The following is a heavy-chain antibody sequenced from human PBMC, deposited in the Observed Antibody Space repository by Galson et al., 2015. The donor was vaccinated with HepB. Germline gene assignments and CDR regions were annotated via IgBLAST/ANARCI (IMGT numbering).Heavy chain of an antibody. CDR1: GFTFNSYA. J-gene: IGHJ4*02. CDR2: ISYDGRVT. D-gene: IGHD3-10*01. CDR3: ARDLVRGEPDYFDY. V-gene: IGHV3-30*04. Sequence: SLRLSCADSGFTFNSYAMHWVRQAPGKGLEWVTVISYDGRVTYYTDSMKGRFTISRDDSKNTLYLQMNSLRGEDTAVYYGARDLVRGEPDYFDYWGQGTLVSVSS.